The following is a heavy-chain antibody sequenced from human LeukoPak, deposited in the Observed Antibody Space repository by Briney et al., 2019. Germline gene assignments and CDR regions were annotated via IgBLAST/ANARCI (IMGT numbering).Heavy chain of an antibody. CDR1: GGSFSGYY. J-gene: IGHJ4*02. CDR2: INHSGST. Sequence: PSETLSLTCAVYGGSFSGYYWSWIRQPPGKGLEWIGEINHSGSTNYNPSLKSRVTISVDTSKNQFSLKLSSVTAADTAVYYCAKDIQVVTAIRLGLDYWGQGTLVTVSS. V-gene: IGHV4-34*01. CDR3: AKDIQVVTAIRLGLDY. D-gene: IGHD2-21*02.